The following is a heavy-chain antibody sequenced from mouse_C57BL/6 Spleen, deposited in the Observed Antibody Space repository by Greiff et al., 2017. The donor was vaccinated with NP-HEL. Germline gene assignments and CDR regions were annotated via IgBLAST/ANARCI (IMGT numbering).Heavy chain of an antibody. Sequence: EVKLQQSGAELVRPGASVKLSCTASGFNIKDDYMHWVKQRPEQGLEWIGWIDPENGDTEYASKFQGKATITADTSSNTAYLQLSSLTSEDTAVYYCTTYWDGAMDYWGQGTSVTVSS. CDR3: TTYWDGAMDY. V-gene: IGHV14-4*01. CDR2: IDPENGDT. J-gene: IGHJ4*01. CDR1: GFNIKDDY. D-gene: IGHD4-1*01.